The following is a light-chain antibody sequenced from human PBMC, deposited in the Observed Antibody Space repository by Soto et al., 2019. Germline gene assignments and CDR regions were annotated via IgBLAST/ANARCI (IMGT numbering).Light chain of an antibody. V-gene: IGKV3-20*01. J-gene: IGKJ2*01. CDR2: GAS. CDR1: QSVSSSY. Sequence: EIVLTQSPGTLSLSPGERATLSCRASQSVSSSYLAWYQQKPGQAPRPLIYGASSRASGIPDRFSGSGSGTDFTLTINRLEPEDFAVYYCQQYGSSPKYTFGQGTKLEIK. CDR3: QQYGSSPKYT.